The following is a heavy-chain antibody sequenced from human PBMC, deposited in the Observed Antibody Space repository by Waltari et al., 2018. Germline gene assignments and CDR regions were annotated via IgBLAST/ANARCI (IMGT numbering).Heavy chain of an antibody. CDR2: IYYSGST. CDR1: GGSISSSSYY. V-gene: IGHV4-39*07. Sequence: QLQLQESGPGLVKPSETLSLTCTVSGGSISSSSYYWGWIRQPPGKGLEWIGSIYYSGSTYYNPSLKSRVTISVDTSKNQFSLKLSSVTAADTAVYYCARDFPYYYDSSGYFDYWGQGTLVTVSS. J-gene: IGHJ4*02. CDR3: ARDFPYYYDSSGYFDY. D-gene: IGHD3-22*01.